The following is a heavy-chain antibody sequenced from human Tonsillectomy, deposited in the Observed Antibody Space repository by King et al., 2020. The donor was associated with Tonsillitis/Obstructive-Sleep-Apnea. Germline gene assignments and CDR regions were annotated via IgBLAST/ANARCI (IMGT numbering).Heavy chain of an antibody. CDR3: ARDSGVVVPAAIQNDDFNM. V-gene: IGHV1-18*01. CDR2: ISAYNGNT. Sequence: VQLVESGAEVKKPGASVKVSCKASGYTFTSYGISWVRQAPGQGLEWMGWISAYNGNTNYAQKLQGRVTMTIDTSTSKAYMELRSLRSDDTAVYYCARDSGVVVPAAIQNDDFNMWGQGTMVTVSS. J-gene: IGHJ3*02. D-gene: IGHD2-2*02. CDR1: GYTFTSYG.